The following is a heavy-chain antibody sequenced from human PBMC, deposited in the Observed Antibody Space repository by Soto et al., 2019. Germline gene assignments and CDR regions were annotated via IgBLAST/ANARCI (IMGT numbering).Heavy chain of an antibody. CDR3: AIQNRWNYIDD. V-gene: IGHV5-51*01. J-gene: IGHJ4*02. D-gene: IGHD1-1*01. CDR1: RYSFTSYY. Sequence: GVSLKISRNGSRYSFTSYYIGWVRHMPGKGLEWMGIIYPGDSDTRYRPSFQHQVTISADKPISTAHLQWNSQKALYSAMYYCAIQNRWNYIDDWGQGTLVTVSS. CDR2: IYPGDSDT.